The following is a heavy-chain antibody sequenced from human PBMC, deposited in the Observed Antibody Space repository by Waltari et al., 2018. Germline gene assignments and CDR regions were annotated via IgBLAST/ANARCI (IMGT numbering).Heavy chain of an antibody. D-gene: IGHD2-2*01. V-gene: IGHV4-59*01. CDR1: GGSISSYY. J-gene: IGHJ5*02. CDR2: IYYSGGT. Sequence: QVQLQESGPGLVKPSETLSLTCTVSGGSISSYYWSWIRQPPGKGLEWIGYIYYSGGTNYNPALKGRVTISVDTSKNQFSLKLSSVTAADTAVYYCARDWSGCSSTSCYDWFDPWGQGTLVTVSS. CDR3: ARDWSGCSSTSCYDWFDP.